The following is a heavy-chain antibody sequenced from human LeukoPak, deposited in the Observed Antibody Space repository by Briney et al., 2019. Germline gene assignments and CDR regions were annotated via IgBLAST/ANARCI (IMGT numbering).Heavy chain of an antibody. J-gene: IGHJ1*01. CDR2: ISYDGSNK. Sequence: GGSLRLSCAASGFTLSSYAMHWVRQAPGKGLEWVAVISYDGSNKYYADSVMGRFTISRDNSKNTLYLQMNSLRAEDTAVYYCARDPPTYYYDTTDPGYFQHWGQGTLVTVSS. D-gene: IGHD3-22*01. CDR1: GFTLSSYA. V-gene: IGHV3-30-3*01. CDR3: ARDPPTYYYDTTDPGYFQH.